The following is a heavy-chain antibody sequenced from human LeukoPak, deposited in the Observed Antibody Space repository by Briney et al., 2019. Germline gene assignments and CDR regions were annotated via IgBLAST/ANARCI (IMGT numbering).Heavy chain of an antibody. J-gene: IGHJ6*03. V-gene: IGHV1-8*03. Sequence: AASVKVSCKASGYTFTSYGISWVRQATGQGLEWMGWMNPNSGNTGYAQKFQGRVTITRNTSISTAYMGLSSLRSEDTAVYYCARGGCSGGSCAYYYYYMDVWGKGTTVTVSS. CDR2: MNPNSGNT. D-gene: IGHD2-15*01. CDR1: GYTFTSYG. CDR3: ARGGCSGGSCAYYYYYMDV.